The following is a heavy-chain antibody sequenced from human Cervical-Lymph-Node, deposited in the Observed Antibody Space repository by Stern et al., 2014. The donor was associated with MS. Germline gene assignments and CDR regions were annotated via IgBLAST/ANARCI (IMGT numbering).Heavy chain of an antibody. CDR1: GFKFSIYW. CDR2: VYHGDSEP. V-gene: IGHV5-51*01. Sequence: EMQLVESGAELIRPGESLKISCTGAGFKFSIYWIAWVRQMPGTGLEWMGIVYHGDSEPGYSLPFKGQVTMSADKSTSTAYLQWSSLNASDTAMYFCARQTTAWASDVWGQGTLVTVSS. J-gene: IGHJ4*02. CDR3: ARQTTAWASDV. D-gene: IGHD1-14*01.